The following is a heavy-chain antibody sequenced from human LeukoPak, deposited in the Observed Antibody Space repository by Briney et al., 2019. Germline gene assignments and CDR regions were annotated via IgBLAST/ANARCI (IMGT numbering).Heavy chain of an antibody. CDR2: IIPIFGTA. CDR3: ARSIFYGDYAPWYYFDY. CDR1: GGTFSSYA. D-gene: IGHD4-17*01. Sequence: GASVKVSCKASGGTFSSYAISWVRQAPGQGLEWMGGIIPIFGTANYAQKFQGRVTITTDESTSTAYMELSSLRSEDTAVYYRARSIFYGDYAPWYYFDYWGQGTLVTVSS. V-gene: IGHV1-69*05. J-gene: IGHJ4*02.